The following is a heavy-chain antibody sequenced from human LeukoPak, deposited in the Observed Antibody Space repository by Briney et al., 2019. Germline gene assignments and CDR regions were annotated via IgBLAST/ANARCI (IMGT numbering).Heavy chain of an antibody. CDR2: IYTSGST. Sequence: PSQTLSLTCTVSGGSISSGSYYWSWIRQPAGKGLEWIGRIYTSGSTNYNPSLKSRDTISVDTSKNQFSLKLSSVTAADTAVYYCAHSGTRDYYYGMDVWGQGTTVTVSS. D-gene: IGHD1-26*01. CDR1: GGSISSGSYY. V-gene: IGHV4-61*02. J-gene: IGHJ6*02. CDR3: AHSGTRDYYYGMDV.